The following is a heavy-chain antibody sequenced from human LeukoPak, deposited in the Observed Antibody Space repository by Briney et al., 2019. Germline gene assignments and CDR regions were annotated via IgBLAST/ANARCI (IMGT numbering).Heavy chain of an antibody. CDR3: AREGGANDYGDYVSFDY. CDR2: MNPNSGNT. D-gene: IGHD4-17*01. CDR1: GYTFTSYD. V-gene: IGHV1-8*02. Sequence: ASVKVSCKASGYTFTSYDINWVRQATGQGLEWMGWMNPNSGNTGYAQKLQGRVTMTTDTSTSTAYMELRSLRSDDTAVYYCAREGGANDYGDYVSFDYWGQGTLVTVSS. J-gene: IGHJ4*02.